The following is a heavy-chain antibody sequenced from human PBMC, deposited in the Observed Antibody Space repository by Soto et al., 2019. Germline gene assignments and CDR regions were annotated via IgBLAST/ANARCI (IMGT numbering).Heavy chain of an antibody. V-gene: IGHV3-23*01. Sequence: GGSLRLSCVASGFSFNTYAMTWVLQAPWKGLEWVSALSGSGGSTYYADSVKGRFTISRDNSKNTLYLQMNSLRAEDTAVYYCAKELIRCSSSSFTDSWGQGKMVTVSS. CDR3: AKELIRCSSSSFTDS. CDR1: GFSFNTYA. CDR2: LSGSGGST. J-gene: IGHJ3*02. D-gene: IGHD2-2*01.